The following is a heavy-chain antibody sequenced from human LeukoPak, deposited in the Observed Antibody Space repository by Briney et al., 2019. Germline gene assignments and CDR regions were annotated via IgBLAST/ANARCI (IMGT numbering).Heavy chain of an antibody. V-gene: IGHV4-4*09. CDR2: IYTSGST. CDR1: GGSISGYY. Sequence: SETLSLTCTVSGGSISGYYWSWLRQPPGKGLEWIGYIYTSGSTNYNPSLKSRVTISVDTSKNQFSLKLSSVTAADTAVYYCARHGGESLGRIAAADWFDPWGQGTLVTVSS. D-gene: IGHD6-13*01. CDR3: ARHGGESLGRIAAADWFDP. J-gene: IGHJ5*02.